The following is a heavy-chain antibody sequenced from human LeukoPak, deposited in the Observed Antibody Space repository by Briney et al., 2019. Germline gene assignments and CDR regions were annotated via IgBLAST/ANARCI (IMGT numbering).Heavy chain of an antibody. D-gene: IGHD6-6*01. V-gene: IGHV3-53*01. CDR1: GYTVSSNY. J-gene: IGHJ4*02. Sequence: GGSLRLSCAASGYTVSSNYVSWVRQAPGKGLEWVSVIYSGGDTYYADSVKGRFTLSRDNSKNLLYLQMNSLRAEDTAVYYCARGGAARSAGHWGQGTLVTVSS. CDR2: IYSGGDT. CDR3: ARGGAARSAGH.